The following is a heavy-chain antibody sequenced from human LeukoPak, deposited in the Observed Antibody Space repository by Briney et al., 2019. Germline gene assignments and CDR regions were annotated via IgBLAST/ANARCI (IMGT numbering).Heavy chain of an antibody. CDR3: AARKVRGVWFYLDY. V-gene: IGHV3-30-3*01. D-gene: IGHD3-10*01. CDR1: GFTFSNYA. CDR2: ISYDGSNK. J-gene: IGHJ4*02. Sequence: GRSLRLSCAASGFTFSNYAMHWVRQAPGKGLEWVAVISYDGSNKYYADSVKGRFTISRDNSKNTLYLQMNSLRVEDTAVYLCAARKVRGVWFYLDYWGQGTLVTVSS.